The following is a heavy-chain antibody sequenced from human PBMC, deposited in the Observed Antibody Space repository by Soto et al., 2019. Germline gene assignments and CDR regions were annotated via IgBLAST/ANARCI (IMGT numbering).Heavy chain of an antibody. CDR3: ARITAGYSSSSGPDF. Sequence: QVQLQESGPGLVKPSQTLSLTCTVSGGSISSGGYYWSWIRQHPGKGLEWIGYIYYSGSTYYNPSLKARVTKPVDPSKNHFPLKLSSLTAADTAVYYRARITAGYSSSSGPDFWGQGTLVTVSS. V-gene: IGHV4-31*03. CDR2: IYYSGST. J-gene: IGHJ4*02. CDR1: GGSISSGGYY. D-gene: IGHD6-6*01.